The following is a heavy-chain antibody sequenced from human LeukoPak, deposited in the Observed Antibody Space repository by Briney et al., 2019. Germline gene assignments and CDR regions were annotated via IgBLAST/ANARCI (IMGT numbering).Heavy chain of an antibody. Sequence: PGGSLRLSCAASGFTVSSNYMNWVRQAPGKGLEWVSIIYSGGSTYYADSVKGRFTISRDNSKNILYLQMSSLRAEDTAVYYCAKDPLSPEYYYYYYGMDVWGQGTTVTVSS. J-gene: IGHJ6*02. CDR3: AKDPLSPEYYYYYYGMDV. CDR1: GFTVSSNY. D-gene: IGHD1-14*01. CDR2: IYSGGST. V-gene: IGHV3-53*01.